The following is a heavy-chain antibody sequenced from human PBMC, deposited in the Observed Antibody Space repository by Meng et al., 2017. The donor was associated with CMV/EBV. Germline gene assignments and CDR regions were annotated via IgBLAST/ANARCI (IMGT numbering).Heavy chain of an antibody. CDR1: GCTFSNAW. CDR2: IKSKTDGGTT. V-gene: IGHV3-15*01. D-gene: IGHD3-10*01. CDR3: TTDLPMVRGVRDY. J-gene: IGHJ4*02. Sequence: VQLVEAGGGLVNPGGALRLSCAASGCTFSNAWMSWVRQAPGKGLEWVGRIKSKTDGGTTDYAAPVKGRFTISRDDSKNTLYLQMNSLKTEDTAVYYCTTDLPMVRGVRDYWGQGTLVTVSS.